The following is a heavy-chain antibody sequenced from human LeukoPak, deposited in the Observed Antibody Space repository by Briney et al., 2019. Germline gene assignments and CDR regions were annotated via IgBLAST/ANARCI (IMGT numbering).Heavy chain of an antibody. Sequence: GGSLRLSCEASGFTFSNYGMHWVRQAPGQGLEWVAVIWYDGSNKYYADSVKGRFTISRDNSKNTLYLQMNSLRAEDTAVYYCARSLVYCSGGSCYSGYFDYWGQGTLVTVSS. CDR1: GFTFSNYG. CDR2: IWYDGSNK. D-gene: IGHD2-15*01. V-gene: IGHV3-33*01. CDR3: ARSLVYCSGGSCYSGYFDY. J-gene: IGHJ4*02.